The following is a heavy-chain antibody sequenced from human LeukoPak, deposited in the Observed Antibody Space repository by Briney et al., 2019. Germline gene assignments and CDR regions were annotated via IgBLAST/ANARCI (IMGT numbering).Heavy chain of an antibody. J-gene: IGHJ4*02. V-gene: IGHV4-39*01. CDR3: ARQPGGTYEWLDY. D-gene: IGHD1-26*01. CDR2: IYYSGST. Sequence: SETLSLTCTVSGGSISSRSYYWGWIRQPPGKGLEWIVSIYYSGSTYYNPSLKSRVTISVYTSKNQFSQNLSSVTAADTAVYYCARQPGGTYEWLDYWGQGTLVTVSS. CDR1: GGSISSRSYY.